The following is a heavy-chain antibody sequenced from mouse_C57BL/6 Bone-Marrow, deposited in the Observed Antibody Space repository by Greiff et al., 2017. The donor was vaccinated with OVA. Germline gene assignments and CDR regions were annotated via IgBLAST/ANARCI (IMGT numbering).Heavy chain of an antibody. J-gene: IGHJ1*03. CDR1: GYTFTSYW. Sequence: VQLQQPGAELVKPGASVKLSCKASGYTFTSYWMHWVKQRPGQGLEWIGMIHPNSGSTNYNEKFKSKATLTVDKSSSTAYMQLSSLTSEDSAVYDCASYYSNRYFDVWGTGTTVTVSS. V-gene: IGHV1-64*01. CDR3: ASYYSNRYFDV. D-gene: IGHD2-5*01. CDR2: IHPNSGST.